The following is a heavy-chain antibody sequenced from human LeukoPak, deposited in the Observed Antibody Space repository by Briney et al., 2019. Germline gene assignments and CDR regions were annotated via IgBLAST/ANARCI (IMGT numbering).Heavy chain of an antibody. CDR1: GFTFSSYA. D-gene: IGHD3-3*01. Sequence: PGGSLRLSCAASGFTFSSYAMSWVRQAPGKGLEWVSAISGSGGSTYYAGSVKGRFTISRDNSKNTLYLQMNSLRAEDTAVYYCAKDFITIFGVVGTAPFDYWGQGTLVTVSS. V-gene: IGHV3-23*01. CDR3: AKDFITIFGVVGTAPFDY. J-gene: IGHJ4*02. CDR2: ISGSGGST.